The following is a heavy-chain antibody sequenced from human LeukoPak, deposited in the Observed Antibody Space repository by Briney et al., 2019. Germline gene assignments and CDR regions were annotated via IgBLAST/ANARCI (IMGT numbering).Heavy chain of an antibody. CDR2: IYPSGST. Sequence: PSETLSLTCTVSGCSISNYYWSWIRQPAGKGLDWIGRIYPSGSTNDNPALKSRVTMSVDTSKNQFSLKLSSVRAADTAVYYCAREEITAAGRSLDYWGQGTLVTVSS. V-gene: IGHV4-4*07. CDR3: AREEITAAGRSLDY. J-gene: IGHJ4*02. D-gene: IGHD6-13*01. CDR1: GCSISNYY.